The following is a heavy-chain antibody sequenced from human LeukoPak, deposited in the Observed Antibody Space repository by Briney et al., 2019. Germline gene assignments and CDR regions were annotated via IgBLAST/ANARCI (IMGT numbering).Heavy chain of an antibody. V-gene: IGHV4-30-4*01. CDR3: ARDSSASFDY. CDR1: GDSISSGDYY. CDR2: IYCSGST. D-gene: IGHD2-2*01. J-gene: IGHJ4*02. Sequence: SQTLSLTCTVSGDSISSGDYYWSWIRQPPGKGLEWIGYIYCSGSTYYKSSLKSRVTISVDTSKNQFSLKLTSVTAADTALYYCARDSSASFDYWGQGILVTVSS.